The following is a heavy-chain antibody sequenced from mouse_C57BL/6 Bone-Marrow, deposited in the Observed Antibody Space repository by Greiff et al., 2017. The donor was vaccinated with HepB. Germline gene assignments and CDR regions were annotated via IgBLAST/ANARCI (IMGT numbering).Heavy chain of an antibody. D-gene: IGHD1-1*01. CDR2: IWGGGST. V-gene: IGHV2-9*01. J-gene: IGHJ4*01. CDR3: AKRSTTGVDAMDY. CDR1: GFSLTSYC. Sequence: VHLVESGPGLVAPSQSLSITCTVSGFSLTSYCVDWVRQPPGQGLEWLGVIWGGGSTNYNSALMSSLSISKDNSKSQVFLKMNSLQTDDTAMYYCAKRSTTGVDAMDYWGQGTSVTVSS.